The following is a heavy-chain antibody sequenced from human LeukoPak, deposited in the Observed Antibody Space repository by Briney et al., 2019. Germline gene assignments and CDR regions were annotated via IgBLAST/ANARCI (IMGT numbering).Heavy chain of an antibody. D-gene: IGHD1-26*01. V-gene: IGHV3-23*01. CDR3: ARVSGSYSTIDY. J-gene: IGHJ4*02. CDR2: LSGSGGIT. Sequence: GGSLRLSCAASGFTFSSYAMTWVRQAPGKGLEWVSGLSGSGGITYYADSVKGRFTISRDNSKNTLYLQMNSLRAEDTAVYYCARVSGSYSTIDYWGQGTPDTVSS. CDR1: GFTFSSYA.